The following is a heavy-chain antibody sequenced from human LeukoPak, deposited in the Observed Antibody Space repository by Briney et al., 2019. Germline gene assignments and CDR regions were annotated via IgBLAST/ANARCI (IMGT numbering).Heavy chain of an antibody. CDR3: ARDVAAVAGRFDP. CDR2: INHSGST. D-gene: IGHD6-19*01. J-gene: IGHJ5*02. CDR1: GGSFSGYY. V-gene: IGHV4-34*01. Sequence: SETLSLTCAVYGGSFSGYYWIWIRQPPGKGLEWIGEINHSGSTNYNPSLKSRVTISVDTSKNQFSLKLSSVTAADTAVYYCARDVAAVAGRFDPWGQGTLVTVSS.